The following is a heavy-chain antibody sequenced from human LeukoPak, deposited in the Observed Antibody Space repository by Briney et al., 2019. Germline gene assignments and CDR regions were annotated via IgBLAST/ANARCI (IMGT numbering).Heavy chain of an antibody. CDR1: GGSLSSYY. J-gene: IGHJ4*02. Sequence: SETLSLTCTVSGGSLSSYYWSWIRQPPGKGLEWIGYIYYSGSTNYNPSLKSRVTISVDTSKNQFSLKLSSVTAADTAVYYCASGTIGIAAAGVFDYWGQGTLVTVSS. CDR2: IYYSGST. V-gene: IGHV4-59*08. CDR3: ASGTIGIAAAGVFDY. D-gene: IGHD6-13*01.